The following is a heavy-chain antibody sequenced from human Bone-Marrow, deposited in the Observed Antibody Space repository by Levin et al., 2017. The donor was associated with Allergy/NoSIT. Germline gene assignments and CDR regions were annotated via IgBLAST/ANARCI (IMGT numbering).Heavy chain of an antibody. D-gene: IGHD4-11*01. CDR2: ITSSGSPM. J-gene: IGHJ4*02. CDR3: ARDDDYSNSPTFDY. CDR1: GFSFTNYS. V-gene: IGHV3-48*01. Sequence: PGESLKISCAASGFSFTNYSMNWVRQAPGKGLEWISYITSSGSPMFYAHSVRGRFTISRDNAKNSLYLEMSSLRAEDSAVYYCARDDDYSNSPTFDYWGQGTLVTVSS.